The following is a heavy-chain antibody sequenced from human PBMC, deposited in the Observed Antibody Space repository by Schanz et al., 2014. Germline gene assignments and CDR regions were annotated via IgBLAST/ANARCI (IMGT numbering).Heavy chain of an antibody. CDR1: GFSFSSYS. J-gene: IGHJ6*02. CDR2: ISHSGGSK. D-gene: IGHD2-15*01. Sequence: DLVESGGGLIQRGESLRLSCSASGFSFSSYSMNWVRQAPGKGLEWVSSISHSGGSKYYADSVKGRFTISRDNSENTLYLQMNSLSADDTAVFYCAKGMGYCSGGTCYDYYYYGLDVWGRGTTVTVSS. V-gene: IGHV3-23*04. CDR3: AKGMGYCSGGTCYDYYYYGLDV.